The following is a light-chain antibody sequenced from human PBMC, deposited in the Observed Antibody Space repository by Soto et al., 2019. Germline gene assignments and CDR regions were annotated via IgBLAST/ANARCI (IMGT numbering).Light chain of an antibody. V-gene: IGLV1-40*01. CDR1: SSNIGAGYD. J-gene: IGLJ1*01. Sequence: QSVLTQPPSVSGAPGQRVTISCSGSSSNIGAGYDVHWYQQLPGTAPRLLIYVSRNRSSGVPDRFSGSKSGNTASLTVSGLQAEDEADYYCSSYGGYNNVVFGTGTKVTVL. CDR2: VSR. CDR3: SSYGGYNNVV.